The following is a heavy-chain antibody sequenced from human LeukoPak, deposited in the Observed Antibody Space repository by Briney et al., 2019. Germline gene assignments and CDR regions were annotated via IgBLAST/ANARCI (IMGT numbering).Heavy chain of an antibody. CDR1: GYTLTELS. CDR3: ATIPFLHELGGVIVIVDY. J-gene: IGHJ4*02. CDR2: FDPEDGET. V-gene: IGHV1-24*01. D-gene: IGHD3-16*02. Sequence: ASVKVSCKVSGYTLTELSMHWVRQAPGKGLEWMGGFDPEDGETIYAQKFQGRVTMTEDTSTDTAYMELSSLRSEDTAVYYCATIPFLHELGGVIVIVDYWGQGTLVTVSS.